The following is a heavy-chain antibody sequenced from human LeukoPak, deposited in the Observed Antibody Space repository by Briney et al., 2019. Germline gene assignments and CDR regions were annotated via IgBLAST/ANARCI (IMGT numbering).Heavy chain of an antibody. J-gene: IGHJ4*02. CDR3: ARDRGDSSGYYRYYFDY. D-gene: IGHD3-22*01. Sequence: GGSLRLSCAASGFTFSKYWMLWVRQAPGKGLESVSRINTDGTVTTYADSVKGRFTISRDNAKNSLYLQMNSLRAEDTAVYYCARDRGDSSGYYRYYFDYWGQGTLVTVSS. CDR1: GFTFSKYW. V-gene: IGHV3-74*01. CDR2: INTDGTVT.